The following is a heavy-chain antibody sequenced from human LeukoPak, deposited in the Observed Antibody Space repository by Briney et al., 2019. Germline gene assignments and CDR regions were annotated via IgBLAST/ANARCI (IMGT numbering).Heavy chain of an antibody. V-gene: IGHV1-46*01. CDR3: ARIPGLWFGELSEPFYGMDV. J-gene: IGHJ6*02. D-gene: IGHD3-10*01. CDR1: GYTFTSYY. CDR2: INPSGGST. Sequence: ASVKVSCKASGYTFTSYYMHWVRQAPGQGLEWMGIINPSGGSTSYAQKFQGRVTMTRDTSTSTVYMELSSLRSEDAAVYYCARIPGLWFGELSEPFYGMDVWGRGTTVTVSS.